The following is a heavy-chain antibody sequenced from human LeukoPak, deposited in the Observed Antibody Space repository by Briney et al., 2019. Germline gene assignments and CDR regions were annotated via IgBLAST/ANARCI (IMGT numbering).Heavy chain of an antibody. Sequence: SETLSLTCTVSGVSISYYYWSWIRQPPGKGLEWIGYIHYSGSTNYNPSLKSRVTILVDTSKNQFSLKLSSVTAADTAVYYCARDTRHYYDSSGAFDYWGQGTLVTVSS. CDR3: ARDTRHYYDSSGAFDY. CDR2: IHYSGST. V-gene: IGHV4-59*01. CDR1: GVSISYYY. D-gene: IGHD3-22*01. J-gene: IGHJ4*02.